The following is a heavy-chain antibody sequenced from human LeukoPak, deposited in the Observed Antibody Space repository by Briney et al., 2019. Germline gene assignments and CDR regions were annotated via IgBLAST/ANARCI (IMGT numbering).Heavy chain of an antibody. V-gene: IGHV4-61*01. CDR1: GGSVSSGSYY. CDR3: ARDRIAAAGAPDY. CDR2: IYYSGST. J-gene: IGHJ4*02. D-gene: IGHD6-13*01. Sequence: SETLSLTCTVSGGSVSSGSYYWSWIRQPPGKGLEWIGYIYYSGSTNYNPSLKSRVTISVDTSKNQFSLKLSSVTAADTAVYYCARDRIAAAGAPDYWGQGTLVTVSS.